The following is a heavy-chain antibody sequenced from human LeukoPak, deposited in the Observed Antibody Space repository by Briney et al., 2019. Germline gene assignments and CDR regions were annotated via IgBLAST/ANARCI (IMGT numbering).Heavy chain of an antibody. V-gene: IGHV3-66*01. CDR3: AREDSGRDGFDY. CDR1: GFTVSSKY. Sequence: GGSLRLSCAASGFTVSSKYMSWLRQAPGKGPEWVSVLYSGGTTYYADSVKGRFTISRDNSKNTLYLQMNSLRAEDTAVYYCAREDSGRDGFDYWGQGTLVTVSS. J-gene: IGHJ4*02. D-gene: IGHD5-24*01. CDR2: LYSGGTT.